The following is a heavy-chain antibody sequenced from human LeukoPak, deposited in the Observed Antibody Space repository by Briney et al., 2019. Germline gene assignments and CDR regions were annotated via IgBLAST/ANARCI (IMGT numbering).Heavy chain of an antibody. CDR3: AKDQGRELLGEDYYYGMDV. J-gene: IGHJ6*02. D-gene: IGHD1-26*01. V-gene: IGHV3-23*01. Sequence: GGSLRLSCAASGFIFASYNMNWVRQAPGKGLEWLSYISSGGDHIFYADSVKGRFTISRDNSKNTLYLQMNSLRAEDTAVYYCAKDQGRELLGEDYYYGMDVWGQGTTVTVSS. CDR2: ISSGGDHI. CDR1: GFIFASYN.